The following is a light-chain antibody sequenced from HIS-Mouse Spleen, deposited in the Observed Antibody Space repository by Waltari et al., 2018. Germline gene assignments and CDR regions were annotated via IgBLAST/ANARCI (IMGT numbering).Light chain of an antibody. CDR2: GAS. CDR1: QSVLYSSNNKNY. V-gene: IGKV4-1*01. CDR3: QQYYSTPYT. J-gene: IGKJ2*01. Sequence: DIVMTQSPDSLAVSLGERATINCKSSQSVLYSSNNKNYLAWYQQKPGQPPKLLIYGASSRECGVPDRFSGSGSGTDFTLTISSLQAEDVAVYYCQQYYSTPYTFGQGTKLEIK.